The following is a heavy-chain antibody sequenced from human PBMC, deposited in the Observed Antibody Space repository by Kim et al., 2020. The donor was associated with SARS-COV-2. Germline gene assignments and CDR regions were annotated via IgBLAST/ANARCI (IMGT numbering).Heavy chain of an antibody. D-gene: IGHD6-13*01. CDR1: GFTFSSYG. CDR3: AREGAAGRNYMDV. Sequence: GGSLRLSCAASGFTFSSYGMHWVRQAPGKGLEWVAVIWYDGSNNYYADSVKGRFTISRDNSKNTLYPQMNSLGAEDTAVYYCAREGAAGRNYMDVWGEGTTVTVSS. V-gene: IGHV3-33*01. J-gene: IGHJ6*03. CDR2: IWYDGSNN.